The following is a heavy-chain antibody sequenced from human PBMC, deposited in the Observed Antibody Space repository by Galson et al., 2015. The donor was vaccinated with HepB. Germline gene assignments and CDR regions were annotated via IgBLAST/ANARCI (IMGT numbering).Heavy chain of an antibody. CDR3: AKGPSDYVWGSSRNWFDP. Sequence: SLRLSCAASGFTFSSYAMSWVRQAPGKGLEWVSAISGSGTRRDYADSVRGRFTISRDKSTNTLSLQVNSLRVEDTAVYYCAKGPSDYVWGSSRNWFDPWGQGTLVTVSS. CDR1: GFTFSSYA. V-gene: IGHV3-23*01. CDR2: ISGSGTRR. J-gene: IGHJ5*02. D-gene: IGHD3-16*02.